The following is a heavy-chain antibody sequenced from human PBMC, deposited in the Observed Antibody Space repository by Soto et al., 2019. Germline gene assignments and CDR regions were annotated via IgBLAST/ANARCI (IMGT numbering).Heavy chain of an antibody. Sequence: TLSLPCTVSGGSIRSSTYQWGWIRQPPGRGLEWIGSAYYSESTYYNPSLKSRVAVSVDTSKNQFSLKVTSVTAADTAVYYCARNRNWKVDDWGQGTLVTVAS. D-gene: IGHD1-1*01. CDR3: ARNRNWKVDD. CDR1: GGSIRSSTYQ. CDR2: AYYSEST. J-gene: IGHJ4*02. V-gene: IGHV4-39*01.